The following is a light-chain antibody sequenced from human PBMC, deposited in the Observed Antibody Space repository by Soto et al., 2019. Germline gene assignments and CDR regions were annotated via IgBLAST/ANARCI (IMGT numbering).Light chain of an antibody. CDR2: KGT. Sequence: QSALTQPASVSGSPGQSITISCTGTSSDVGAYNSVSWYQQHPHKAPRLIIYKGTRRPSGISYRFSGSTSGNAASLTISALQADDEADYFCCSSAPESTYVFGTGTKVTVL. J-gene: IGLJ1*01. V-gene: IGLV2-23*01. CDR1: SSDVGAYNS. CDR3: CSSAPESTYV.